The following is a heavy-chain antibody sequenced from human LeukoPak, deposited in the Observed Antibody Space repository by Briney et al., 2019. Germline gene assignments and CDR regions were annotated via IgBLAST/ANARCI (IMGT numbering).Heavy chain of an antibody. CDR3: SSSAAVTLLFY. CDR2: IQSKADGGTT. J-gene: IGHJ4*02. V-gene: IGHV3-15*01. Sequence: GGSLRLSCAASGFTFSNAWMSWVRQAPGKGLEWVGRIQSKADGGTTDYAAPVKGRFTISRDDSKSTLYLQLNSLKTEDTAVYHCSSSAAVTLLFYWGRGTLVTVSS. D-gene: IGHD2-15*01. CDR1: GFTFSNAW.